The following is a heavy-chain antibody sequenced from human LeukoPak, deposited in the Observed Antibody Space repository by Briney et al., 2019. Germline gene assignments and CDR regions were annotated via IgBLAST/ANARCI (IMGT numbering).Heavy chain of an antibody. CDR2: ISGSGGST. J-gene: IGHJ5*02. V-gene: IGHV3-23*01. CDR1: GFTFSSYA. D-gene: IGHD1-1*01. Sequence: PGGSLRLSCAAAGFTFSSYAMSWVRQAPGKGLEWVSAISGSGGSTYYADSVKGRFTISRDNFKNTLYLQMNSLRAEDTAVYYCAKDYTYNWNVPNWFDPWGQGTLVTVSS. CDR3: AKDYTYNWNVPNWFDP.